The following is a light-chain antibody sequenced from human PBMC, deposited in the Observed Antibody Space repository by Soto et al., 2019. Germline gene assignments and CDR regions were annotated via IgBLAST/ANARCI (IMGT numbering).Light chain of an antibody. Sequence: DIPMTQSPSSLSASVGDRVIITCRASQGISTDLSWHQQKPGEAPKRLIYAASRLQSGVPSRFRGSGSGTEFTLTISSLQPEDFATYYCLQHISYPLTFGPGTKVEI. J-gene: IGKJ3*01. CDR1: QGISTD. CDR2: AAS. CDR3: LQHISYPLT. V-gene: IGKV1-17*01.